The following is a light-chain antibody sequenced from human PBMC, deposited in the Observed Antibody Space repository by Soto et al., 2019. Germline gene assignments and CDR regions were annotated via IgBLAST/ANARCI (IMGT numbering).Light chain of an antibody. J-gene: IGLJ2*01. CDR2: EVT. CDR1: SSDIGGYDH. CDR3: NSYAGGLVP. Sequence: QSVLTQPPSASGSPGQSVTISCTGTSSDIGGYDHVSWYRQDPGKAPKVMIYEVTKRPSGVPDRFSGSKAGNTASLTISGLQAADEADYYCNSYAGGLVPFGGGTKVTVL. V-gene: IGLV2-8*01.